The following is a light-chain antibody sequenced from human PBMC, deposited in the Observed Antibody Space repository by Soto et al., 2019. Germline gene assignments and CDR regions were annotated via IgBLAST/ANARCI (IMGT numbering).Light chain of an antibody. CDR3: QKYDNSSGYT. Sequence: PGERATLSCRASQSVSSRDLAWYQQKPGQAPRLLIYATSSRAAGIPDRFSGSGSGTDFTLTISRLEPEDFAVYYCQKYDNSSGYTFGQGTKLEIK. CDR2: ATS. V-gene: IGKV3-20*01. J-gene: IGKJ2*01. CDR1: QSVSSRD.